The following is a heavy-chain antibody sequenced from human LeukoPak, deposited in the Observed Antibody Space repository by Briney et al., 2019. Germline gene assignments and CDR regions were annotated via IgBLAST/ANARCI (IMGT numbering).Heavy chain of an antibody. J-gene: IGHJ4*02. D-gene: IGHD7-27*01. CDR1: GFTFDDYG. V-gene: IGHV3-23*01. Sequence: EGSLRLSCAASGFTFDDYGMSWVRQAPGKGLEWLSGISPRGGGTYYADSVKGRFTISRDDTKNTLSLQMNSLRVEDTAVYYCGRDLAWGAFDYWGQGTLVTVSS. CDR3: GRDLAWGAFDY. CDR2: ISPRGGGT.